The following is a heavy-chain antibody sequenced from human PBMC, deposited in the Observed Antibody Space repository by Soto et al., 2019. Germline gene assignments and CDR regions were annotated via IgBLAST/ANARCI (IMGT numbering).Heavy chain of an antibody. Sequence: GASVKVSCKASGGTFSSYAISWVRQAPGQGLEWMGGIIPIFGTANYAQKFQGRVTITADESTSTAYMELSSLRSEDTAVYYCASDTKRDYDSTNGFAYGMDVWGRGTTVTVSS. V-gene: IGHV1-69*13. J-gene: IGHJ6*02. CDR2: IIPIFGTA. CDR1: GGTFSSYA. D-gene: IGHD3-3*01. CDR3: ASDTKRDYDSTNGFAYGMDV.